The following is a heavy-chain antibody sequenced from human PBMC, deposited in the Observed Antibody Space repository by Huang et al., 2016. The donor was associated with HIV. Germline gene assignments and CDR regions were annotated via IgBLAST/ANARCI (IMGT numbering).Heavy chain of an antibody. Sequence: EVQLVESGGGLVQPGGSLRVSCAASGFSIRTYWMSWVRQTPGKGLEWVASIKKDGSEKDYVDAVKGRFIISRDNAKNSLYLQMNSLRAEDTAVYYCTRGPLGWLVHRYFYHWGQGTLVTVSS. J-gene: IGHJ1*01. CDR1: GFSIRTYW. CDR2: IKKDGSEK. CDR3: TRGPLGWLVHRYFYH. D-gene: IGHD6-19*01. V-gene: IGHV3-7*01.